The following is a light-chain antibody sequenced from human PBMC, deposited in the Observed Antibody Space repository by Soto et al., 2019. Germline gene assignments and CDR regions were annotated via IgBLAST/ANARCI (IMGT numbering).Light chain of an antibody. J-gene: IGKJ1*01. CDR1: ESVSNNY. Sequence: EIVLTHSPDTLSLSPGERATPSCRASESVSNNYLAWYQQKPGQAPRLVIYGASSRATGIPDRFSGSGSGTDFTLTISRLEPEDFAVYYCQQYSKSPLTFGQGTKVDIK. V-gene: IGKV3-20*01. CDR3: QQYSKSPLT. CDR2: GAS.